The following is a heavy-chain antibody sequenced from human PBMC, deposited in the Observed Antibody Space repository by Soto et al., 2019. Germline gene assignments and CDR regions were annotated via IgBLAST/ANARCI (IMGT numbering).Heavy chain of an antibody. Sequence: EVQLLESGGGLVQPGGSLRLSCAGSGFSFGNYAMSWVRQAPGKGLEWVAAITGSGGRTYHAESVMGRLTISRDNSKNTLYLKMNSLRVEDTAVYYCAKDSWGGAGSGWSHDYWGQGILVTVSS. J-gene: IGHJ4*02. CDR3: AKDSWGGAGSGWSHDY. D-gene: IGHD6-19*01. CDR1: GFSFGNYA. V-gene: IGHV3-23*01. CDR2: ITGSGGRT.